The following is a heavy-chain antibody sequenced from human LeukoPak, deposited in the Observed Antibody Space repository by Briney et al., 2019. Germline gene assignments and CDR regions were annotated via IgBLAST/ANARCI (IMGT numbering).Heavy chain of an antibody. Sequence: GGSLRLSCAASGFTFSSYSVNWVRQAPGKGLEWVSFISSTSTYIYYAASVKGRFTISRDNAKNSLFLQMNSLRAEDTAVYYCARDPLEGSWYFDLWGRGTLVTVSS. V-gene: IGHV3-21*01. CDR3: ARDPLEGSWYFDL. J-gene: IGHJ2*01. CDR1: GFTFSSYS. CDR2: ISSTSTYI. D-gene: IGHD5-24*01.